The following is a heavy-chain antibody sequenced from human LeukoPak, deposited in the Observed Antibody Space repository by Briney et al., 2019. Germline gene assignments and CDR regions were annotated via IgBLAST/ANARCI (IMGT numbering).Heavy chain of an antibody. J-gene: IGHJ4*02. CDR2: IYYSGTT. CDR3: TRAYWIGFHFDS. V-gene: IGHV4-30-4*01. Sequence: ASETLSLTCSVSGGSISSGDYFWTWIRQPPGKGLEYIGYIYYSGTTYYNPSLKSRITMSVDMSASQFSLRLTSVSAADTAVYYCTRAYWIGFHFDSWGQGILVSVSS. D-gene: IGHD3-3*01. CDR1: GGSISSGDYF.